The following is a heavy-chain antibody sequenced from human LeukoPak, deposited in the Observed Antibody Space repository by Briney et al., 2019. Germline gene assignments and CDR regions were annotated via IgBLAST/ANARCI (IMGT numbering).Heavy chain of an antibody. V-gene: IGHV3-23*01. J-gene: IGHJ4*02. CDR3: AKAPSEYSSASMDY. Sequence: PGGSLRLSCAASGFTFSSYAISWVSQAPGKGLEWVSAISGSGGSTYYADSVKGRFTISRDNYKNTLYLQMNSLRAADTAVYYCAKAPSEYSSASMDYWGQGTLVTVSS. CDR1: GFTFSSYA. CDR2: ISGSGGST. D-gene: IGHD6-6*01.